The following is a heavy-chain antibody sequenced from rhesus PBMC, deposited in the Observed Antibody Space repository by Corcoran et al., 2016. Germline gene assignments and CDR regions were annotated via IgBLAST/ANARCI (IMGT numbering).Heavy chain of an antibody. V-gene: IGHV4-65*01. CDR1: GGSVSRSNG. CDR2: ISGSSGST. D-gene: IGHD5-36*02. Sequence: QVQLQESGPGMVKPSENLYLTCAFSGGSVSRSNGGSWIRQLPGKGLEWIGYISGSSGSTYYNPSLKSRVTISTDTSKNQFSLKLSSVTAADTAVYYCARVATVPFDYWGQGVLVTVSS. CDR3: ARVATVPFDY. J-gene: IGHJ4*01.